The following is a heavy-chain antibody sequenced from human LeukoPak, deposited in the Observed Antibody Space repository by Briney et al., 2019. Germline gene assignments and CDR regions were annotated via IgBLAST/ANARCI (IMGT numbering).Heavy chain of an antibody. CDR1: GFSFSSYW. J-gene: IGHJ4*02. CDR2: VSSDERTT. V-gene: IGHV3-74*01. Sequence: TGGSLRLSCAASGFSFSSYWMHWVRQAPGEGLVWVSRVSSDERTTSYADSVKGRFTVSRDNAKNTVYLQMNSLRVEDTAVYYCARGGSDTAMAHEYWDQGTLVTVSS. D-gene: IGHD5-18*01. CDR3: ARGGSDTAMAHEY.